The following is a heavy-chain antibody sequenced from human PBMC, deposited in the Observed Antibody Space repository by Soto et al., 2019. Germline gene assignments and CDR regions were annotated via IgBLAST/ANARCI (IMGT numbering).Heavy chain of an antibody. CDR1: GGSISSYD. J-gene: IGHJ4*02. CDR2: IYYSGST. V-gene: IGHV4-59*08. CDR3: ARQNKVVAATFDY. D-gene: IGHD2-15*01. Sequence: ASETLSLTCTVSGGSISSYDWSWIRQPPGKGLEWIGYIYYSGSTNYNPSLKSRVTISVDTSKNQFSLKLSSVTAADTAVYYCARQNKVVAATFDYWGQGTLVTVSS.